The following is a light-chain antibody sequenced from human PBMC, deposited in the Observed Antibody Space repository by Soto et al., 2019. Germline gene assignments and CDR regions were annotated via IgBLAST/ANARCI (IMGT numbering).Light chain of an antibody. CDR3: QQYGSSPRT. V-gene: IGKV3-20*01. CDR1: RSVSSSY. Sequence: EIVLTQSPGTLSLSPGERGTLSCRASRSVSSSYLAWYQQKPGQAPRLLIYGASSRATGIPDRFSGSGSGTDFTLTISRLEPEDFAVYYCQQYGSSPRTFGQGTKVDIK. J-gene: IGKJ1*01. CDR2: GAS.